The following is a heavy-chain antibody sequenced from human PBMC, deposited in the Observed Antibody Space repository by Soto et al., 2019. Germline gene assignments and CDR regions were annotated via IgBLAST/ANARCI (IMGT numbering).Heavy chain of an antibody. CDR2: ISAYNGNT. J-gene: IGHJ3*02. V-gene: IGHV1-18*04. CDR3: ARDWGVADALDI. CDR1: GYTFTSYG. Sequence: ASVKVSCKASGYTFTSYGSSWGRQAPGQGLEWMGWISAYNGNTNYAQKLQGRVTMTTDTSTSTAYMELRSLRSDDTAVYYCARDWGVADALDIWGQGTMVTVSS. D-gene: IGHD3-10*01.